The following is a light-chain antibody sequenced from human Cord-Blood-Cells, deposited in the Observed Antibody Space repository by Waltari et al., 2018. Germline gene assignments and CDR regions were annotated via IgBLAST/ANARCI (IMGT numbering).Light chain of an antibody. CDR3: CSYAGSSTWV. V-gene: IGLV2-23*01. CDR1: SSDVGSYNI. CDR2: EGS. J-gene: IGLJ3*02. Sequence: QPALTQPASVSGSPGQSITISCTGSSSDVGSYNIVSWYQQHPGKAPKLMIYEGSTRPSGVSNRFSGSKSGNTASLTIAGLPAEDEADYYCCSYAGSSTWVFGGGTKLTVL.